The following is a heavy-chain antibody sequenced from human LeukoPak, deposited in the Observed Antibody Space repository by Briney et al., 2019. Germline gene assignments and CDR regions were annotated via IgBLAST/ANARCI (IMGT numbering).Heavy chain of an antibody. CDR2: INPDSGGT. V-gene: IGHV1-2*02. CDR3: ARDKDYYDSSGYYSVVNDAFDI. Sequence: ASVKVSCKASGYTFTGYYMHWVRQAPGQGLEWMGWINPDSGGTNYAQKFQGRVTMTRDTSISTAYMELSRLRSDDTAVYYCARDKDYYDSSGYYSVVNDAFDIWGQGTMVTVSS. CDR1: GYTFTGYY. D-gene: IGHD3-22*01. J-gene: IGHJ3*02.